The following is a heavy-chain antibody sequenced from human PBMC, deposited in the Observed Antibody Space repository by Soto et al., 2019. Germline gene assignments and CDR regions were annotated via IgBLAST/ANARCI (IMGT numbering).Heavy chain of an antibody. CDR1: GFTFSSYG. CDR3: ARGFPAYGEIDY. D-gene: IGHD4-17*01. V-gene: IGHV3-33*01. Sequence: GGSLRLSCAASGFTFSSYGMHWVRQAPGKGLEWVAVIWYDGSNKYYADSVKGRFTISRDNSKNTLYLQMNSLRAEDTAVYYCARGFPAYGEIDYWGQGTLVTVSS. J-gene: IGHJ4*02. CDR2: IWYDGSNK.